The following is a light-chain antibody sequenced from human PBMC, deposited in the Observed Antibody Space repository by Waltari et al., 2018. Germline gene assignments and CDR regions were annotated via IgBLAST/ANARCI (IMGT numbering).Light chain of an antibody. CDR2: GAS. J-gene: IGKJ1*01. Sequence: DIQMTQSPSSLSASVGDRVTITCRASQSISNYLNWYQQKPGKAPKLLFYGASSLQSGVPSRFSGSGSGTDFTLTISSLQPEDFATYYCQQSYSTPWTFGQGTKVEIK. CDR1: QSISNY. V-gene: IGKV1-39*01. CDR3: QQSYSTPWT.